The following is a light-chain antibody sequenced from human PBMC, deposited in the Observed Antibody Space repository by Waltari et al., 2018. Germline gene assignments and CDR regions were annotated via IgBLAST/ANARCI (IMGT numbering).Light chain of an antibody. V-gene: IGLV2-14*03. J-gene: IGLJ2*01. Sequence: QSALTQPASVSGSPGQSITVSCTGSSSDVGGYNYVSWYQQHPGKAPKLMLYDVTNRPSGVCSRFAGSKSGNTASLAIAGLQAEDEADYYCSSYTSSNTLVFGGGTKLTVL. CDR2: DVT. CDR1: SSDVGGYNY. CDR3: SSYTSSNTLV.